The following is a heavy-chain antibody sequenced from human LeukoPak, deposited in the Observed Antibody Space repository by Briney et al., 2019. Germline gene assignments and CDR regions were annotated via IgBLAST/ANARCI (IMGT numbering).Heavy chain of an antibody. J-gene: IGHJ4*02. CDR1: GGSISSSSYY. CDR2: IYYSGST. V-gene: IGHV4-61*05. Sequence: SETLSLTCTVSGGSISSSSYYWSWIRQPPGKGLEWIGYIYYSGSTNYNPSLKSRVTISVDTSKNQFSLKLSSVTAADTAVYYCARTTVTTHYFDYWGQGTLVTVSS. CDR3: ARTTVTTHYFDY. D-gene: IGHD4-17*01.